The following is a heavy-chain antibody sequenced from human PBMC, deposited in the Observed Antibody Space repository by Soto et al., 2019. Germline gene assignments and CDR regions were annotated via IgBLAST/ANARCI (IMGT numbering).Heavy chain of an antibody. Sequence: SETLSLTCTVSGVSVSSGSFYWAWIRQPPGKGLEWIGFGSYSGTTNYKPSLKSRVAISVDTSRSQISLKVSSLTAADTAVYYCARGATVTQYDYWGQGTLVTVSS. V-gene: IGHV4-61*01. J-gene: IGHJ4*02. CDR3: ARGATVTQYDY. CDR1: GVSVSSGSFY. CDR2: GSYSGTT. D-gene: IGHD4-17*01.